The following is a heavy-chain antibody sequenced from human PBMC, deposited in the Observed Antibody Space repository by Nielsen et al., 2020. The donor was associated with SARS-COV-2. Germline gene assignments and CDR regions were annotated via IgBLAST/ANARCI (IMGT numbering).Heavy chain of an antibody. Sequence: GESLKISCAASGFTLSNYGMHWVRQAPGQGLEWMGIINPSGGSTSYAQKFQGRVTMTRDTSTSTVYMELSSLRSEDTAVYYCARDHDYVWGSDRTIGYWGQGTLVTVSS. V-gene: IGHV1-46*01. CDR1: GFTLSNYG. CDR2: INPSGGST. CDR3: ARDHDYVWGSDRTIGY. D-gene: IGHD3-16*01. J-gene: IGHJ4*02.